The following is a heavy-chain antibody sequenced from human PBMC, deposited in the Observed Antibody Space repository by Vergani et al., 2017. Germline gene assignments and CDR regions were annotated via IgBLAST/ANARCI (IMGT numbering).Heavy chain of an antibody. J-gene: IGHJ2*01. CDR2: IWYDGSNK. CDR1: GFTFSRYG. V-gene: IGHV3-33*01. CDR3: ARDRFSGVVVAAIDWYFDL. D-gene: IGHD2-15*01. Sequence: QVQLVESGGGVVQPGRSLRLSCAASGFTFSRYGMHWVRQAPGKGLEWVAVIWYDGSNKYYADSVKGRFTISRDNSKNTLYLQMNSLRAEDTAVYYCARDRFSGVVVAAIDWYFDLWGRGTLVTVSS.